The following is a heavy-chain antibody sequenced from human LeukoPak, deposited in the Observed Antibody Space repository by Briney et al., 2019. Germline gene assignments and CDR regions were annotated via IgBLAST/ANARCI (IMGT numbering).Heavy chain of an antibody. J-gene: IGHJ4*02. CDR2: VYYSGST. CDR1: GGSISSYY. CDR3: ARGGGGFDY. Sequence: SETLSLTCTVSGGSISSYYWSCIRQPPGKGLEWIGDVYYSGSTNYNPSLKSRVTISVDTSKNQFSLKLSSVTAADTAVYYCARGGGGFDYWGQGTLVTVSS. D-gene: IGHD3-10*01. V-gene: IGHV4-59*01.